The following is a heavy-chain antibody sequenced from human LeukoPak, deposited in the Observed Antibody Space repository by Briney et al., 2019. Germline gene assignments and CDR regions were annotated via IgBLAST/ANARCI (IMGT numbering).Heavy chain of an antibody. CDR2: IKQDGSEK. J-gene: IGHJ3*02. D-gene: IGHD3-16*01. Sequence: GGSLRLSCAASGFTFSSYWMSWVRQAPGKGLEGVANIKQDGSEKYYVDSVKGRFTISRDNAKNSLHLQMNSLRAEDTAVYYCARVRSWGVAAFDIWGQGTMVTVSS. CDR1: GFTFSSYW. V-gene: IGHV3-7*03. CDR3: ARVRSWGVAAFDI.